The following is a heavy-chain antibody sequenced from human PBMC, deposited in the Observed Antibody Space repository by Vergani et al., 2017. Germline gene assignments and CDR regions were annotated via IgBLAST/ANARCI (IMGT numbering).Heavy chain of an antibody. Sequence: QGQLAQSGAEVKKPGSSVKVSCKASGGTFSSNSISWVRQAPGQGLEWMGRIIPIFGTTSYAQKFQGRVTILADESTSSAYMELSSLRSEDTAVYYCASPPVATAGMYQAAEDEYFQHWGQGTLVTVSS. CDR1: GGTFSSNS. CDR2: IIPIFGTT. CDR3: ASPPVATAGMYQAAEDEYFQH. V-gene: IGHV1-69*13. J-gene: IGHJ1*01. D-gene: IGHD6-13*01.